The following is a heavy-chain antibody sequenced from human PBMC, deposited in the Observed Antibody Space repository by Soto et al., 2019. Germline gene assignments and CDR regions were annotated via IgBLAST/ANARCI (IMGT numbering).Heavy chain of an antibody. CDR1: GFTFSSYG. J-gene: IGHJ4*02. CDR2: ISYDGSNK. Sequence: PGGSLRLSCAASGFTFSSYGMHWVRQAPGKGLEWVAVISYDGSNKYYADSVKGRFTISRDNSKNTLYLQMNSLRAEDTAVYYCAKELYLGEPYYFDYWGQGTLVTVSS. V-gene: IGHV3-30*18. D-gene: IGHD3-10*01. CDR3: AKELYLGEPYYFDY.